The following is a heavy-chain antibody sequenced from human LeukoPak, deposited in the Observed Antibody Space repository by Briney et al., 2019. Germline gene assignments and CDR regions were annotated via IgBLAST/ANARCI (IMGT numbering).Heavy chain of an antibody. V-gene: IGHV4-31*03. J-gene: IGHJ6*02. D-gene: IGHD6-13*01. Sequence: SETLSLTCTVSGGSISSGGYYWSWTRQHPGKGLEWIGYIYYSGSTYYNPSLKSRVTISVDTSKNQFSLKLSSVTAADTAVYYCARDRSSSWPYYYYYYGMDVWGQGTTVTVSS. CDR1: GGSISSGGYY. CDR2: IYYSGST. CDR3: ARDRSSSWPYYYYYYGMDV.